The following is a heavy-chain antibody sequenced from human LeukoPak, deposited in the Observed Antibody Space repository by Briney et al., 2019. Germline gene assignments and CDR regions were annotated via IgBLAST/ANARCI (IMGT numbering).Heavy chain of an antibody. V-gene: IGHV1-8*01. CDR3: ARSGFPYNWFDP. CDR1: GYTFTSYD. Sequence: ASVKVSCKASGYTFTSYDINWVRQATGQGLEWMGWMNPNSGNTGYAQKFQGRVTMTRNTSISTAYMELSSLRSEDTAVYYCARSGFPYNWFDPWGQGTLVTVSS. D-gene: IGHD2-21*01. CDR2: MNPNSGNT. J-gene: IGHJ5*02.